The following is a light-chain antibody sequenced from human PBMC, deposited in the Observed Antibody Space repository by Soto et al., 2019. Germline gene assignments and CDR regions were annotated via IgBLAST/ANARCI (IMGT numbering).Light chain of an antibody. CDR3: QQYNNWPRAT. V-gene: IGKV3-15*01. J-gene: IGKJ4*01. CDR1: QSVKSH. Sequence: EIVLTQSPATLSLSPGEKATLSCRASQSVKSHVAWYRLKPGQSPRLLIFDTTIRATGFPARFSGSGSGTEFNITISSLQSEDSAIYYCQQYNNWPRATFGGGTKVDIK. CDR2: DTT.